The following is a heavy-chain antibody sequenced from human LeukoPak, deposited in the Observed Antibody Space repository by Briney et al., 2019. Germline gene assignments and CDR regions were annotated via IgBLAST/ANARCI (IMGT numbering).Heavy chain of an antibody. V-gene: IGHV3-74*01. CDR2: TT. CDR3: LTVVETTIAAFDI. D-gene: IGHD1-26*01. Sequence: GGSLRLSCAASGFTFSNYWLHWVRQAPGKGLVWVSKTTSYADSVKGRFTISTDNAKKTLYLQMNSLRVEDTAVYYCLTVVETTIAAFDIRGQGTMVTVSS. CDR1: GFTFSNYW. J-gene: IGHJ3*02.